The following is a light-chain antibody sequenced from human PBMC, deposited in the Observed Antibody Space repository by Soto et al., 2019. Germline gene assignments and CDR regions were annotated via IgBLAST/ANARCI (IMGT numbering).Light chain of an antibody. V-gene: IGKV3-20*01. CDR2: GAS. Sequence: EMVLTQSPGTLSLFPGERATLSCRASQTISSTYVAWYQQKPGQAPRRIIYGASSTATGIPDRFSVSGSGTDFTLTISRLEPEDVAVSFCHKYGSLTSSTFGQGTKVDIK. CDR1: QTISSTY. J-gene: IGKJ1*01. CDR3: HKYGSLTSST.